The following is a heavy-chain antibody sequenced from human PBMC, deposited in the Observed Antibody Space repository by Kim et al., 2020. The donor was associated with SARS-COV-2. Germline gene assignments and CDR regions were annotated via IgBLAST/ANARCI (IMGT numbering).Heavy chain of an antibody. D-gene: IGHD3-22*01. Sequence: SETLSLTCAVSGYSISGGYYWGWIRQPPGKGLEWIGSIHHSGSTYYNPSLKSRVIISIDTSKNQFSLRLNSVTAADTAVYYCTSKYYYDTSGYYYADWWGQGTLVTVSS. CDR3: TSKYYYDTSGYYYADW. J-gene: IGHJ4*02. V-gene: IGHV4-38-2*01. CDR1: GYSISGGYY. CDR2: IHHSGST.